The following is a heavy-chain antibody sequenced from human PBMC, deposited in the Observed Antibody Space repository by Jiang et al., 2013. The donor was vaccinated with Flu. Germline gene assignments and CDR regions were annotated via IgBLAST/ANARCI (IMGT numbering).Heavy chain of an antibody. CDR1: GGSISNYY. Sequence: GLVKPSETLSLTCVVSGGSISNYYWSWIRQPAGKGLEWIGRVYYSGTTNYNPSLKSRVTISVDTSKNQFSLKLTSVTAADTAMYYCARSIVPRTYYYFDSWGQGTLVTVSS. V-gene: IGHV4-4*07. J-gene: IGHJ4*02. D-gene: IGHD2-2*01. CDR3: ARSIVPRTYYYFDS. CDR2: VYYSGTT.